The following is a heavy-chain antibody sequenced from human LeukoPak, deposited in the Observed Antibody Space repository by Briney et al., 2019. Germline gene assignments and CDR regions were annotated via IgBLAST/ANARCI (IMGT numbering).Heavy chain of an antibody. CDR3: AFQPTYLWETHHSIVADN. Sequence: GGSLRLSCAASGFTFSSYAMSWVRQAPGKGLNWVSPISGIGGSTYYADSVKGRFTLSRDNSKNTLCLQMNSLRAEDTAVYYCAFQPTYLWETHHSIVADNWGQGTLVTVSS. CDR2: ISGIGGST. CDR1: GFTFSSYA. D-gene: IGHD3-16*01. J-gene: IGHJ4*02. V-gene: IGHV3-23*01.